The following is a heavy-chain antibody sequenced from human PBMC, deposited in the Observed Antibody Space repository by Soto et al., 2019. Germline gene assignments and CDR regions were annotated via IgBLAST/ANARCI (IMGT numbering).Heavy chain of an antibody. J-gene: IGHJ4*02. CDR3: ARIDYDILTGPDY. Sequence: GGSLRLSCAASGFTFSSYSMNWVRQAPGKGLEWVSYISSSSSTIYYADSVKGRFTISRDNAKNSLYLQMNSLRAEDTAVYYCARIDYDILTGPDYWGQGTLVTVSS. CDR1: GFTFSSYS. CDR2: ISSSSSTI. V-gene: IGHV3-48*01. D-gene: IGHD3-9*01.